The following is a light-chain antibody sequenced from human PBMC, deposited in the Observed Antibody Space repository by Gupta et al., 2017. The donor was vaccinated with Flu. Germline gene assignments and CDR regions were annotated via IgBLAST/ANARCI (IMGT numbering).Light chain of an antibody. CDR1: ESRGDRDGKNY. Sequence: VSLGKPTVSRWRASESRGDRDGKNYLDWFQEKRGQARRRLIYKGCHGEGGVPERVRGSGAGTDVTLKIRRGEGEDVGVYYWRQGERWPWGFGQGTKVEIK. V-gene: IGKV2-30*01. J-gene: IGKJ1*01. CDR3: RQGERWPWG. CDR2: KGC.